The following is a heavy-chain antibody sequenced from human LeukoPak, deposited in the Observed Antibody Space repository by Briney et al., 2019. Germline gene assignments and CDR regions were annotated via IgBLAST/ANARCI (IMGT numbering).Heavy chain of an antibody. CDR1: GGSISSGSYY. V-gene: IGHV4-61*02. CDR2: IYTSGST. CDR3: ARISGYTDY. J-gene: IGHJ4*02. D-gene: IGHD3-22*01. Sequence: SQTLSLTCTVSGGSISSGSYYWSWIRQPAGKGLEWIGRIYTSGSTNYNPSLKSRVTISVDTSKNQFSLKLSSVTAADTAVYYCARISGYTDYWGQGTLVTVSS.